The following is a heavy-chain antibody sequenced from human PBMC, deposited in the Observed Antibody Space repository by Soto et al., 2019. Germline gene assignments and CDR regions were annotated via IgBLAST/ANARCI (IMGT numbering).Heavy chain of an antibody. J-gene: IGHJ3*02. D-gene: IGHD6-13*01. CDR3: ARGLAGYSSRVSYAFDI. Sequence: QVQLQQWGAGLLKPSETLSLTCAVYGGSFSGYYWCWIRQPPGKGLEWIREINHSGSTNYNPSLKSRVTISVDTTKNQFSLKLSSVTAADTAVYYCARGLAGYSSRVSYAFDIWGQGTIVTVSS. V-gene: IGHV4-34*01. CDR1: GGSFSGYY. CDR2: INHSGST.